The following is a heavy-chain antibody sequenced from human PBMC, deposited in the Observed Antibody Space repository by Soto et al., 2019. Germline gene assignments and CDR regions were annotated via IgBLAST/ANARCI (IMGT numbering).Heavy chain of an antibody. CDR2: IYYSGST. CDR1: GGSISSGGYY. J-gene: IGHJ3*02. Sequence: TSETLSLTCTVSGGSISSGGYYWSWIRQHPGKGLEWIGYIYYSGSTYYNPSLKSRVTISVDTSKNQFSLKLSSVTAADTAVYYCARDSLPKNDAFDIWGQGTMVTVSS. CDR3: ARDSLPKNDAFDI. V-gene: IGHV4-31*03.